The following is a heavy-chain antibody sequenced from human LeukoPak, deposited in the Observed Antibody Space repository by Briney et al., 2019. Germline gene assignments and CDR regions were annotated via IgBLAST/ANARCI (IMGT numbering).Heavy chain of an antibody. Sequence: PSETLSLTCTVSGGSISSSSYYWGWIRQPPGTGLEWIGEINHSGSTNYNPSLKSRVTISVDTSKNQFSLKLSSVTAADTAVYYCARGLRRSYQLLWGVWFDPWGQGTLVTVSS. V-gene: IGHV4-39*07. J-gene: IGHJ5*02. CDR1: GGSISSSSYY. CDR3: ARGLRRSYQLLWGVWFDP. CDR2: INHSGST. D-gene: IGHD2-2*01.